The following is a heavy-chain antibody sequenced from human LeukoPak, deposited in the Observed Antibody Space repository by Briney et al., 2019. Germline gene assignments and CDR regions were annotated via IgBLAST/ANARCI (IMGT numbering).Heavy chain of an antibody. CDR3: ARHYGSGSYYKYYYYGMDV. D-gene: IGHD3-10*01. CDR1: GFTVSSNY. V-gene: IGHV3-66*04. CDR2: IYRGGST. Sequence: GGSLRLSCAASGFTVSSNYMSWVRQAPGKGLEWVSVIYRGGSTYYADSVKGRFTISRDNSKNTLYFQMNSLRAEDTAVYYCARHYGSGSYYKYYYYGMDVWGQGATVTVSS. J-gene: IGHJ6*02.